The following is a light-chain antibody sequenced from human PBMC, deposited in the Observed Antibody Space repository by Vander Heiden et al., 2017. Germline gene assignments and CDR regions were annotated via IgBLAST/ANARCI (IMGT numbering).Light chain of an antibody. J-gene: IGKJ1*01. CDR1: HSVSSY. CDR2: EAS. V-gene: IGKV3-11*01. Sequence: IVLPHSPASLSLTPGEGATLSCMASHSVSSYLAWYQHKPGQAPRLLIYEASNRATGIPGRFSGTGSGTDFTLTISSLEPEDSAVYYCQHRSGWLPGTFGPGTKVEIK. CDR3: QHRSGWLPGT.